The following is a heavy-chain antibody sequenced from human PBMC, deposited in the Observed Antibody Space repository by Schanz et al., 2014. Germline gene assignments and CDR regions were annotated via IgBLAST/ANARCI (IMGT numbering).Heavy chain of an antibody. J-gene: IGHJ4*02. CDR1: GFTFSNYA. CDR3: VRDTDYHFDY. V-gene: IGHV3-30-3*01. CDR2: ISYDGSNK. D-gene: IGHD4-17*01. Sequence: QGQLVESGGGVVQPGRSLRLSCAASGFTFSNYAMHWVRQAPGKGLEWVAFISYDGSNKYYADSVKGRFTISRDNSRKTLYLQMNSLRADDTAVYYCVRDTDYHFDYWGQGTLVTVSS.